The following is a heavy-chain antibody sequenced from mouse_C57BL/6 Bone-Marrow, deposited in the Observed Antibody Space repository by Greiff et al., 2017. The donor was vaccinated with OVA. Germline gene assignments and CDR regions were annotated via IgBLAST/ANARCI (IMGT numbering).Heavy chain of an antibody. CDR1: GFTFSDYY. J-gene: IGHJ4*01. CDR3: ARGGLVLRFYAMDY. D-gene: IGHD1-1*01. V-gene: IGHV5-12*01. Sequence: EVKLVESGGGLVQPGGSLKLSCAASGFTFSDYYMYWVRQTPEKRLEWVAYISNGGGCPNYPDTVKGRFTISRDKSSNTTYLQMIRMKSEYTAMYYCARGGLVLRFYAMDYWGQGTSVTVSS. CDR2: ISNGGGCP.